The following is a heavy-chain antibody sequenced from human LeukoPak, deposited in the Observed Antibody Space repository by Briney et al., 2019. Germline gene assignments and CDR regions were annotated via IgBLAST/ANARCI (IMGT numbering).Heavy chain of an antibody. Sequence: GGSLRLPCAASGFTFSTYAIHWVRQAPGKGLEWVAFISNNGSNKDYADSVKGRFTISRDNSKNTLYLQVNSLRPDDTAVYYCTRDLTDHYSIDYWGQGTLVTVSS. CDR1: GFTFSTYA. V-gene: IGHV3-30-3*01. D-gene: IGHD3-10*01. CDR2: ISNNGSNK. CDR3: TRDLTDHYSIDY. J-gene: IGHJ4*02.